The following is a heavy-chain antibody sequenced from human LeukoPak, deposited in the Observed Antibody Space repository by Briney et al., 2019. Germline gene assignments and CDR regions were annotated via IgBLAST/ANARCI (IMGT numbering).Heavy chain of an antibody. CDR1: GFTFSTYA. J-gene: IGHJ2*01. CDR3: AKGARREQWLVQGIYWCFDV. CDR2: ISGNSENT. Sequence: GGSLRLSCAASGFTFSTYAMSWVRQAPGKGLESVSGISGNSENTYYADSVKGRFTISRDNSKTTLYLQMNSLRAEDTAVYYCAKGARREQWLVQGIYWCFDVWGRGTLVTVSS. D-gene: IGHD6-19*01. V-gene: IGHV3-23*01.